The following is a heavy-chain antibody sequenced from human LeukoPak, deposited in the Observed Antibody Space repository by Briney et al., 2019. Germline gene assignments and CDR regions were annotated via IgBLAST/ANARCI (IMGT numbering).Heavy chain of an antibody. CDR1: GYAFSGSY. J-gene: IGHJ6*03. V-gene: IGHV1-2*02. D-gene: IGHD2-8*02. Sequence: ASVKVSCKASGYAFSGSYLHWVRQAPGQGLEWMGWINPKSGGTNYAQKFQGRVTMTRDTSINTGYMELSGLTFDDTALYYCAREGWGNYYMGVRGNGTTVTVSS. CDR3: AREGWGNYYMGV. CDR2: INPKSGGT.